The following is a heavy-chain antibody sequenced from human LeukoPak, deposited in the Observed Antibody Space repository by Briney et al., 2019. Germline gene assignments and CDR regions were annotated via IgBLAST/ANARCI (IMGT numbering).Heavy chain of an antibody. CDR3: ARETGSGSYYKGGLFDY. CDR1: GYSISSGYY. D-gene: IGHD3-10*01. Sequence: PSETLSLTCAVSGYSISSGYYWSWIRQPAGKGLEWIGRIYTSGSTNYNPSLKSRVTISVDTSKNQFSLKLSSVTAADTAVYYCARETGSGSYYKGGLFDYWGQGTLVTVSS. J-gene: IGHJ4*02. CDR2: IYTSGST. V-gene: IGHV4-61*02.